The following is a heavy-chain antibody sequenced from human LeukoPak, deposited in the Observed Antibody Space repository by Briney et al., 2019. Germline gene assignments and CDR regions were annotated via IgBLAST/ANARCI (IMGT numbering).Heavy chain of an antibody. CDR2: ISYDGSNK. CDR1: GFTFSTYW. V-gene: IGHV3-30-3*01. CDR3: ARGSNLIAAAGSYDY. Sequence: GGSLRLSCAASGFTFSTYWMTWVRQAPGKGLEWVAVISYDGSNKYYADSVKGRFTISRDNSKNTLYLQMNSLRAEDTAVYYCARGSNLIAAAGSYDYWGQGTLVTVSS. J-gene: IGHJ4*02. D-gene: IGHD6-13*01.